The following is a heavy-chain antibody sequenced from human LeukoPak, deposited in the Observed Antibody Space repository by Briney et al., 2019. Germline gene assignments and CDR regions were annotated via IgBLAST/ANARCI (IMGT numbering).Heavy chain of an antibody. Sequence: GESPKISCQGSGYSFTSYWIGWVRQMPGKGLEWMGIIYPGDSDTRYSPSFQGQVTISADKSISTAYLQWSSLKASDTAMYYCARGRYYGSGSYLKYGMDVWGKGTTVTVSS. J-gene: IGHJ6*04. CDR2: IYPGDSDT. D-gene: IGHD3-10*01. CDR3: ARGRYYGSGSYLKYGMDV. V-gene: IGHV5-51*01. CDR1: GYSFTSYW.